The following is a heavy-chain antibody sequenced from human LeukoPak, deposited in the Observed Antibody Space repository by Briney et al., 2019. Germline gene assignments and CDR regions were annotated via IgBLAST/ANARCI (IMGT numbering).Heavy chain of an antibody. J-gene: IGHJ6*03. CDR2: INPKSGGT. V-gene: IGHV1-2*02. Sequence: ASVKVSCKTSGYTFTDYDITWVRQAPGQGLEWMGWINPKSGGTNYAQKFQGRVTMTRDTSISTAYMELSRLRSDDTAVYYCARVSVGGYYMDVWGKGTTVTISS. D-gene: IGHD3-16*01. CDR1: GYTFTDYD. CDR3: ARVSVGGYYMDV.